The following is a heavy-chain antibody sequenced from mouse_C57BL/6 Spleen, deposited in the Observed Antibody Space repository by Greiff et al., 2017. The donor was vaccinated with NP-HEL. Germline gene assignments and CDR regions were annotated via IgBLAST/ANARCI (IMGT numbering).Heavy chain of an antibody. V-gene: IGHV1-19*01. CDR2: INPYNGGT. Sequence: EVQLQQSGPVLVKPGASVKMSCKASGYTFTDYYMNWVKQSHGKSLEWIGVINPYNGGTSYNQKFKGKATLTVDKSSSTAYLLLNSLTSEDSAVYCCDLYGNFFAYWGQGTLVTVSA. J-gene: IGHJ3*01. CDR1: GYTFTDYY. CDR3: DLYGNFFAY. D-gene: IGHD2-1*01.